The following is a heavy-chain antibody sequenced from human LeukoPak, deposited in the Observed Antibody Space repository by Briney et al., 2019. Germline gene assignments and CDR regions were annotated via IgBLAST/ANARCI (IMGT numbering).Heavy chain of an antibody. J-gene: IGHJ5*02. D-gene: IGHD6-13*01. CDR2: ISAYNGNT. CDR3: ARVVAAAGINWFAP. Sequence: ASVKVSCKASGYTFTSYGISWVRQAPGQGLEWMGWISAYNGNTNYAQKLQGRVTMTTDTSTSTAYMELRSLRSDDTAVYYCARVVAAAGINWFAPWGKGPLVTVPS. CDR1: GYTFTSYG. V-gene: IGHV1-18*01.